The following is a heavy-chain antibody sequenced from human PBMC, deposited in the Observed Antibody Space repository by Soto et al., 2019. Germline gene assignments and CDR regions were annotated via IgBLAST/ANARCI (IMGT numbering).Heavy chain of an antibody. V-gene: IGHV4-30-2*01. Sequence: PSETLSLTCAVSGGSISSGGYSWSWIRQPPGKGLEWIGYIYHSGSTYYNPSLKSRVTISVDRSKHPFSLTLSSVTAADTAVYYCATVVLYNCNYGPLDYWGQGTLVTVSA. CDR1: GGSISSGGYS. J-gene: IGHJ4*02. D-gene: IGHD1-7*01. CDR3: ATVVLYNCNYGPLDY. CDR2: IYHSGST.